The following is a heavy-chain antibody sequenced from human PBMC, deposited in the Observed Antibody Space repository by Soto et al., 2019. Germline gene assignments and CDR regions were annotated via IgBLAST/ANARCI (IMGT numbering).Heavy chain of an antibody. D-gene: IGHD4-17*01. V-gene: IGHV4-31*03. CDR2: IYYSGST. CDR1: GGSISSGGYY. Sequence: PSETLSLTCTVSGGSISSGGYYWSWIRQHPGKGLEWIGYIYYSGSTYYNPSLKSRVTISVDTSKNQFSLKLSSVTAADTAVYYCARVPHYGDYVGRIAWFDPWGQGTLVTVSS. J-gene: IGHJ5*02. CDR3: ARVPHYGDYVGRIAWFDP.